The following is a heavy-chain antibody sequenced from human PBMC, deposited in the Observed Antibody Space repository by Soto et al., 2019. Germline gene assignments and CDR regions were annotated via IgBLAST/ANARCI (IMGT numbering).Heavy chain of an antibody. CDR3: ARDLIVGATPPYYFDF. V-gene: IGHV1-18*01. D-gene: IGHD1-26*01. CDR2: ISAYNGNT. Sequence: QVQLVQSGAEVKKPGASVKVSCKASGYTFTSYGISWVRQAPGQGLEWMGWISAYNGNTNYAQKLQARVTMTTDTPTSTAYMELRSRRSDDTAVYYCARDLIVGATPPYYFDFWGQGTLVTVSS. J-gene: IGHJ4*02. CDR1: GYTFTSYG.